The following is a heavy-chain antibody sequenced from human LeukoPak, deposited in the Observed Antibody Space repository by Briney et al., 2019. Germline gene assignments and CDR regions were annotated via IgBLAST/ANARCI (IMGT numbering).Heavy chain of an antibody. D-gene: IGHD6-6*01. CDR1: GFTFSSYA. J-gene: IGHJ4*02. CDR3: AKELLPYSTSRGAIDY. V-gene: IGHV3-23*01. CDR2: ISGSGGST. Sequence: GGSLRLSCAASGFTFSSYAMSWVRQAPGKGLEWVSAISGSGGSTYYADSVKGRFTISRDNSKNTLYLQMNSLRAEDTAVSYCAKELLPYSTSRGAIDYWGQGTLVTVSS.